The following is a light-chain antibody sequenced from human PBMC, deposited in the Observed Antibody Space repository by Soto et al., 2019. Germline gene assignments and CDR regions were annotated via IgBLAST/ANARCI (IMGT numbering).Light chain of an antibody. J-gene: IGKJ4*01. CDR2: AAS. CDR1: QGISSH. Sequence: IQLTQSPSSLSASVGDRLTITCRASQGISSHLAWYQQKPGKAPKLLIYAASTLQSGVPSRFSGSGSGTDFTLTSSSLQPEDFATYCCQQIATYPLTFGGGTKVDIK. V-gene: IGKV1-9*01. CDR3: QQIATYPLT.